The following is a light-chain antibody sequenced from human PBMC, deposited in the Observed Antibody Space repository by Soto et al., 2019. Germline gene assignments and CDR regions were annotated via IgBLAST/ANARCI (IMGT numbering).Light chain of an antibody. J-gene: IGKJ1*01. V-gene: IGKV3-20*01. Sequence: EIVLTQSPGTLSLSPGERATLSCRASQSFSSSDLAWYQQKPGQAPRLLIYGVSNRATGIPDRFSGSGSGIDFTLTISRLEPEDFAVYYCQQYGASRTFGQGTEVEI. CDR2: GVS. CDR3: QQYGASRT. CDR1: QSFSSSD.